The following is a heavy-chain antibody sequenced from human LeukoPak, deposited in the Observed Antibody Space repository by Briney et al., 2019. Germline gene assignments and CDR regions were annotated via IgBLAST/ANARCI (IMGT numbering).Heavy chain of an antibody. CDR3: AKEWDGSGTRLGWFDP. CDR2: ISGSGGVT. D-gene: IGHD3-10*01. J-gene: IGHJ5*02. Sequence: GGSLRLSCAASGFTFSSYAMSWVRQAPGKGLEWVSLISGSGGVTYYADSVKGRFTISRDNSKNTLYLQMNSLRAEDTATYYCAKEWDGSGTRLGWFDPWGQGTLVTVSS. V-gene: IGHV3-23*01. CDR1: GFTFSSYA.